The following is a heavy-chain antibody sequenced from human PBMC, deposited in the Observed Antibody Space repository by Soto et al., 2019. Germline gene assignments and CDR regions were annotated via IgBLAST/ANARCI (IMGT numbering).Heavy chain of an antibody. V-gene: IGHV4-4*07. J-gene: IGHJ6*02. CDR3: ARDFSGTGLDV. D-gene: IGHD1-26*01. CDR1: GDSIGRFY. CDR2: IYSTGGV. Sequence: QVQLHESGPGLVKPSETLSLTCNVSGDSIGRFYWSWIRQSAGKGLEWIGRIYSTGGVAYNPALQGRVTISLDRSNNRLSLEMISVIAADTAVYFCARDFSGTGLDVWGRGTTVSVSS.